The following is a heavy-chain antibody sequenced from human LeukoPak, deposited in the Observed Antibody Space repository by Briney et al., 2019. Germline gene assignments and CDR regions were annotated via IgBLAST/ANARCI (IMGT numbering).Heavy chain of an antibody. V-gene: IGHV1-18*01. Sequence: ASVKVSCKASGYTFTSYGISWVRQAPGQGLEWMGWISAYNGNTNYAQKLQGRVTMTTDTSTSTAYMELRSLRSDDTAVYYCARDVTVRPYYYYGMDVWGQGTTVTVS. CDR2: ISAYNGNT. CDR1: GYTFTSYG. CDR3: ARDVTVRPYYYYGMDV. J-gene: IGHJ6*02.